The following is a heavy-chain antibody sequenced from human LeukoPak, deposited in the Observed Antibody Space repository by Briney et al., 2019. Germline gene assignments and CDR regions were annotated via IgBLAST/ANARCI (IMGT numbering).Heavy chain of an antibody. J-gene: IGHJ4*02. Sequence: HGESLKISCKGSGYSFTSYWIGWVRQMPGKGLEWMGIIYPGDSDTRYSPSFQGQVTISADKSISTAYLQWSSLKASDTAMYCCARLDDYGDYAQGGNFDYWGQGTLVTVSS. CDR1: GYSFTSYW. CDR2: IYPGDSDT. D-gene: IGHD4-17*01. V-gene: IGHV5-51*01. CDR3: ARLDDYGDYAQGGNFDY.